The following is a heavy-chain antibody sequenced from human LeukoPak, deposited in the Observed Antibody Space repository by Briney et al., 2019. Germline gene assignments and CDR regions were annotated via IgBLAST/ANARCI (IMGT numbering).Heavy chain of an antibody. D-gene: IGHD4-17*01. CDR2: WDGGTT. CDR3: ARAQTYGDYRLLLDY. CDR1: GFTFSSYG. J-gene: IGHJ4*02. Sequence: GGSLRLSCAASGFTFSSYGMSWVRQAPGKGLEWVSDWDGGTTGHADSVKGRFTISRDNAKNSLYLQMNSLRAEDTALYYCARAQTYGDYRLLLDYWGQGTLVTVSS. V-gene: IGHV3-20*04.